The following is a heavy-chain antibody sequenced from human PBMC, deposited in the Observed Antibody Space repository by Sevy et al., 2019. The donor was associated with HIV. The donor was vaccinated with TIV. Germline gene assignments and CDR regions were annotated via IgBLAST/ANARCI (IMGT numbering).Heavy chain of an antibody. D-gene: IGHD5-12*01. V-gene: IGHV1-18*01. CDR2: SSPFTGSP. CDR1: GYNFVNYG. CDR3: GKCTLWVYDPTNRKCGMDV. Sequence: ASVKVSCKASGYNFVNYGISWVRQAPGHGLEWVGGSSPFTGSPNYPQKLQDRVTVTTDTATNTAYMELRNLRSDDTAVYYCGKCTLWVYDPTNRKCGMDVWGQGTTVTVSS. J-gene: IGHJ6*02.